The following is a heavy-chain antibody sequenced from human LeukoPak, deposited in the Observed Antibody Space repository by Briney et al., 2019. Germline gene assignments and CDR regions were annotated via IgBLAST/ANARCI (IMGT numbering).Heavy chain of an antibody. CDR1: GYTFTSYG. D-gene: IGHD3-10*01. J-gene: IGHJ4*02. Sequence: ASVKVSCKASGYTFTSYGFSWVRKAPGQGVEWMGRLSAYNGNTNYAQKLQGRVTMTTDTSTSTAYMELRSLRSDDTAVYYCARELWFGEGRYFDYWGQGTLVTVSS. CDR3: ARELWFGEGRYFDY. V-gene: IGHV1-18*01. CDR2: LSAYNGNT.